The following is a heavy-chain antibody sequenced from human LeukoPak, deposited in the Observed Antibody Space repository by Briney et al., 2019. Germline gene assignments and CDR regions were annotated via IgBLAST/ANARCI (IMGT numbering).Heavy chain of an antibody. CDR2: INPSGGST. CDR1: GYTFTGYY. D-gene: IGHD2-21*02. CDR3: ARVKSYCGGDCYSPHFDY. J-gene: IGHJ4*02. Sequence: ASVKVSCKASGYTFTGYYMHWVRQAPGQGLEWMGIINPSGGSTSYAQKFQGRVTMTRDMSTSTVYMELSSLRSEDTAVYYCARVKSYCGGDCYSPHFDYWGQGTLVTVSS. V-gene: IGHV1-46*01.